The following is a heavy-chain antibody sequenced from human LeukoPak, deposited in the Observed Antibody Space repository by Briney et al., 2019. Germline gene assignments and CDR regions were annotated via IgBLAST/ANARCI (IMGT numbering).Heavy chain of an antibody. V-gene: IGHV3-21*01. J-gene: IGHJ4*02. Sequence: GGSLRLSCVASGFIFGDYNMNWVRQAPGKGLEWVSSISGRSDDIYYADSVKGRFTISRHNTKNSLYLQMNSLRAEDTAVYYCAREGRFMSVWCSGGSCYDFDYWGQGTLVTVSS. D-gene: IGHD2-15*01. CDR3: AREGRFMSVWCSGGSCYDFDY. CDR2: ISGRSDDI. CDR1: GFIFGDYN.